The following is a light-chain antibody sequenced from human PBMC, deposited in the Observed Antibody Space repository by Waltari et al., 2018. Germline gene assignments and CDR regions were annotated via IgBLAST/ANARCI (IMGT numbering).Light chain of an antibody. J-gene: IGKJ3*01. CDR1: PSVSHY. V-gene: IGKV1-39*01. Sequence: IQITQSPSPLSASIGNRVTITCRASPSVSHYLSWDQQKPGKAPKLLIYGVSKLQSGVPSRFSASGSGTDFTLTISSLQPEDFAIYHCQQSYSTLMYTFGPGTRVDVK. CDR3: QQSYSTLMYT. CDR2: GVS.